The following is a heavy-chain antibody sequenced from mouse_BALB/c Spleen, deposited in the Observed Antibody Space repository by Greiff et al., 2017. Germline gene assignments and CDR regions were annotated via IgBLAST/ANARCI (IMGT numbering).Heavy chain of an antibody. CDR2: IWGDGST. CDR1: GFSLTGYG. CDR3: AREDYGKGAWFAY. D-gene: IGHD2-1*01. J-gene: IGHJ3*01. Sequence: VQLKESGPGLVAPSQSLSITCTVSGFSLTGYGVNWVRQPPGKGLEWLGMIWGDGSTDYNSALKSRLSISKDNSKSQVSLKMNSLQTDDTARYYCAREDYGKGAWFAYWGQGTLVTVSA. V-gene: IGHV2-6-7*01.